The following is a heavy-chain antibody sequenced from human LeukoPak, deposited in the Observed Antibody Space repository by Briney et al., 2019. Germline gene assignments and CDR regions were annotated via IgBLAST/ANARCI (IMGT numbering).Heavy chain of an antibody. D-gene: IGHD3-10*01. J-gene: IGHJ4*02. CDR1: GFTFSSYG. V-gene: IGHV3-30*02. CDR2: IRSDGSNK. Sequence: TGGSLRLSCAASGFTFSSYGMHWVRQAPGKGLEWVAFIRSDGSNKYYADSVKGRFTISRDNSKNTLYLQMNSLRAEDTAVYYCAKDPSLDFGGGQGTLVTVSS. CDR3: AKDPSLDFG.